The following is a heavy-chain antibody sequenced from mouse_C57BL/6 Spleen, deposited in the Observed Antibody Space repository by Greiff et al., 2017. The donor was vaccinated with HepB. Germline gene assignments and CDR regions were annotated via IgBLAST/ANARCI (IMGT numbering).Heavy chain of an antibody. CDR3: TRGDYYGSSYAWFAY. V-gene: IGHV1-15*01. J-gene: IGHJ3*01. CDR1: GYTFTDYE. Sequence: QVHVKQSGAELVRPGASVTLSCKASGYTFTDYEMHWVKQTPVHGLEWIGAIDPETGGTAYNQKFKGKAILTADKSSITAYMELRSLTSEDSAVYYCTRGDYYGSSYAWFAYWGQGTLVTVSA. D-gene: IGHD1-1*01. CDR2: IDPETGGT.